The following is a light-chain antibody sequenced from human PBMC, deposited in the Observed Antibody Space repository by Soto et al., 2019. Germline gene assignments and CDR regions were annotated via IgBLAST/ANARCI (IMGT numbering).Light chain of an antibody. CDR3: QKYNSAPWT. Sequence: DSQMTQSPSCLSASVGDRVTISCRASQGISNYLAWYQQKPGKVPKLLIYAASTLQSGVPSRFSGSGSGTDFTLTISSLQPEDVATYYCQKYNSAPWTFGQGTKVDIK. CDR2: AAS. CDR1: QGISNY. J-gene: IGKJ1*01. V-gene: IGKV1-27*01.